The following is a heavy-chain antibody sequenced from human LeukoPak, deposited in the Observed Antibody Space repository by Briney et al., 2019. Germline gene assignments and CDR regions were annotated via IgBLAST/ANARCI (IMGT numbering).Heavy chain of an antibody. Sequence: PSETLSLICTVSGGSISSGGYCWSWIRQHPGKGLEWIGYIYYSGSTYYNPSLKSRVTISVDTSKNQFSLKLSSVTAADTAVYYCARDRLGFDWYFDLWGRGTLVTVSS. J-gene: IGHJ2*01. CDR1: GGSISSGGYC. CDR2: IYYSGST. D-gene: IGHD3-10*01. CDR3: ARDRLGFDWYFDL. V-gene: IGHV4-31*03.